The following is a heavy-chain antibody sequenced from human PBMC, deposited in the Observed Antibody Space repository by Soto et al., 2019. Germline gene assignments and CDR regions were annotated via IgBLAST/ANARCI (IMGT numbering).Heavy chain of an antibody. Sequence: SETLSLTCAVYGGSSSGYYWSWIRQPPGKGLEWIGEINHSGSTNYNPSLKSRVTISVDTSKNQFSLKLSSVTAADTAVYYCARLRPGDYNFDYWGQGTLVTVSS. CDR3: ARLRPGDYNFDY. V-gene: IGHV4-34*01. J-gene: IGHJ4*02. D-gene: IGHD3-16*01. CDR1: GGSSSGYY. CDR2: INHSGST.